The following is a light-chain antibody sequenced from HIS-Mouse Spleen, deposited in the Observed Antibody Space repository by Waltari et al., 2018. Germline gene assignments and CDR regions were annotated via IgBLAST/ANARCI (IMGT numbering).Light chain of an antibody. CDR1: SSDVGSYNL. CDR3: CSYAGSSTWV. CDR2: EGS. J-gene: IGLJ3*02. V-gene: IGLV2-23*01. Sequence: QSALTQPASVSGSPGQSITISCPATSSDVGSYNLVSWYQQPPGKAPKLMIYEGSKRPSGVSNRFSGSKSGNTASLTISGLQAEDEADYYCCSYAGSSTWVFGGGTKLTVL.